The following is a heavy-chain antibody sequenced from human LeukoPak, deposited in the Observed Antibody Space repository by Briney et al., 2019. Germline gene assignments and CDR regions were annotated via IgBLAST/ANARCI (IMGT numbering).Heavy chain of an antibody. Sequence: ASVKVSCKASGYTFTSYGISWVRQAPGQGLEWMGWISAYNGNTNYAQKLQGRVTMTEDTSTDTAYMELSSLRSEDTAVYYCATGGVGYYYMDVWGKGTTVTVSS. CDR1: GYTFTSYG. V-gene: IGHV1-18*01. J-gene: IGHJ6*03. CDR3: ATGGVGYYYMDV. CDR2: ISAYNGNT. D-gene: IGHD1-26*01.